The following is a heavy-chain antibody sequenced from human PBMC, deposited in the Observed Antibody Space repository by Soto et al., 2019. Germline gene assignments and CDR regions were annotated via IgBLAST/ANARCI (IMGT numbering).Heavy chain of an antibody. CDR3: ASLYSYRSGSFDY. D-gene: IGHD5-18*01. CDR2: ISSSGSTI. J-gene: IGHJ4*02. V-gene: IGHV3-48*03. Sequence: LRLSCAASGFTFSSYEMNWVRQAPGRGLEWVSYISSSGSTIYYADSVKGRFTISRDNAKNSLYLQMNSLRAEDTAVYYCASLYSYRSGSFDYWGQGTLVTVS. CDR1: GFTFSSYE.